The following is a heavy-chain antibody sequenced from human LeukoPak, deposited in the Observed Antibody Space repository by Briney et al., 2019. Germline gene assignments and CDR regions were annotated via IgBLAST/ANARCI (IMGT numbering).Heavy chain of an antibody. CDR3: ARDHHCSGGSCYSQDNYYFDY. V-gene: IGHV4-4*07. D-gene: IGHD2-15*01. CDR2: IYHSGST. CDR1: GGSISSYY. Sequence: SETLSLTCTVSGGSISSYYWSWIRQPAGKGLEWIGSIYHSGSTYYNPSLKSRVTISVDTSKNQFSLKLSSVTAADTAVYYCARDHHCSGGSCYSQDNYYFDYWGQGTLVTVSS. J-gene: IGHJ4*02.